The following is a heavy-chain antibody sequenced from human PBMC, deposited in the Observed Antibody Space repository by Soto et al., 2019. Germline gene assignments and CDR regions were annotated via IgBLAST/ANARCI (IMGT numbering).Heavy chain of an antibody. J-gene: IGHJ6*02. CDR2: INAGNGNT. Sequence: SVKVSCKASGYTFTSYAMHWVRQAPGQRLEWMGWINAGNGNTKYSQKFQGRVTITRDTSASTAYMELSSLRSEDTAVYYCARDPSLVVVPAAMGYYYGMDVWGQGTTVTVSS. CDR3: ARDPSLVVVPAAMGYYYGMDV. V-gene: IGHV1-3*01. D-gene: IGHD2-2*01. CDR1: GYTFTSYA.